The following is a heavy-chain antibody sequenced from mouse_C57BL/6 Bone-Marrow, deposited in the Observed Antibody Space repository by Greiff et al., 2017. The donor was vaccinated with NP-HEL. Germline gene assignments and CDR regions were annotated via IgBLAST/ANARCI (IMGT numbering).Heavy chain of an antibody. CDR2: IHPNSGST. Sequence: VQLQQPGAELVKPGASVKLSCKASGYTFTSYWMHWVKQRPGQGLEWIGMIHPNSGSTNYNEKFKSKATLTVDKSSSTAYMQLSSLTSEDSAVYYCARGGYYLYWYFDVWGTGTTVTVSS. J-gene: IGHJ1*03. D-gene: IGHD2-3*01. CDR1: GYTFTSYW. CDR3: ARGGYYLYWYFDV. V-gene: IGHV1-64*01.